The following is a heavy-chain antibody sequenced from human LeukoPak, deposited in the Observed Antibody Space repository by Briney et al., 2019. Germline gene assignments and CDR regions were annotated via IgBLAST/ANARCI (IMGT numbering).Heavy chain of an antibody. V-gene: IGHV6-1*01. CDR1: GDSVSSNSAT. Sequence: SQTLSLTCGIPGDSVSSNSATWNWIRKSPSRGLEWLGRTYYRSKWYNDYAVSVKSRITFKPDTSKNQFSLQLNSVTPEDTAIYYCVRGSGSGSFFNWGQGTLVTVSS. CDR2: TYYRSKWYN. J-gene: IGHJ4*02. CDR3: VRGSGSGSFFN. D-gene: IGHD1-26*01.